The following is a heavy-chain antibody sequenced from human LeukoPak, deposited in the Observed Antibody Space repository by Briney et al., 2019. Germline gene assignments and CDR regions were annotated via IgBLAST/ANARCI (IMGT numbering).Heavy chain of an antibody. CDR1: GFTISSYA. D-gene: IGHD2-15*01. V-gene: IGHV3-23*01. J-gene: IGHJ4*02. CDR3: AKVSGSGGTKYQPFDY. CDR2: ISGSGGST. Sequence: GGSLRLSCAASGFTISSYAMSWVRQAPGKGLEWVSAISGSGGSTYYADSAKGRFTISRDNSKNTLYLQMNSLRAEDTAVYYCAKVSGSGGTKYQPFDYWGQGTLVTVSS.